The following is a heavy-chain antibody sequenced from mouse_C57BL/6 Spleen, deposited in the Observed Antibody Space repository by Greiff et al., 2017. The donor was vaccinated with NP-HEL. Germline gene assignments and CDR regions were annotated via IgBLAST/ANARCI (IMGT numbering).Heavy chain of an antibody. D-gene: IGHD1-1*01. CDR2: IDPSDSYT. J-gene: IGHJ2*01. CDR1: GYTFTSYW. CDR3: AREGDYYGSSLGY. V-gene: IGHV1-69*01. Sequence: VQLQQPGAELVMPGASVKLSCKASGYTFTSYWMHWVKQRPGQGLEWIGEIDPSDSYTNYNQKFKGKSTLTVDKSSSTAYMQLSSLTSEDSAVYHCAREGDYYGSSLGYWGQGTTLTVSS.